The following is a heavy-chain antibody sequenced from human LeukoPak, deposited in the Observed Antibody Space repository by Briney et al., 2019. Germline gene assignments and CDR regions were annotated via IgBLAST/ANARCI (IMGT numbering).Heavy chain of an antibody. D-gene: IGHD6-19*01. V-gene: IGHV6-1*01. CDR2: TYYRSRWGN. Sequence: SQTLSLTCAISGDSVSNNIATWNWVRQSPSRGLEWLGRTYYRSRWGNDYAISVKSRITINPGTSKNQFSLQLNSVTPEDTAVYYCARALRYSSGWALDYWGQGTLLTVSS. CDR3: ARALRYSSGWALDY. J-gene: IGHJ4*02. CDR1: GDSVSNNIAT.